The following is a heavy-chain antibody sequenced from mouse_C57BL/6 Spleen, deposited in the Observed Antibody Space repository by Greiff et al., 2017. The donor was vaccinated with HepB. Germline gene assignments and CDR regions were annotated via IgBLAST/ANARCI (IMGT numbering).Heavy chain of an antibody. CDR2: IDPANGNT. D-gene: IGHD2-5*01. Sequence: VQLKESVAELVRPGASVKLSCTASGFNIKNTYMHWVKQRPEQGLEWIGRIDPANGNTKYAPKFQGKATITADTSPNTAYLQLSSLTSEDTAIYYCARGGYSNYKDYYAMDYWGQGTSVTVSS. J-gene: IGHJ4*01. CDR3: ARGGYSNYKDYYAMDY. V-gene: IGHV14-3*01. CDR1: GFNIKNTY.